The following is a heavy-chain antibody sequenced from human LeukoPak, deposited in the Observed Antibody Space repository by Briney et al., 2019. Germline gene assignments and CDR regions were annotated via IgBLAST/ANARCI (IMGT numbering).Heavy chain of an antibody. Sequence: GGSLRLSCAASGFTFSSYGMHWVRQAPGKGLEWVAVIWYDGSNKYYADSVKGRFTISRDNSKNTLYLQMNSLRAEDTAVYYCARGGIVVVPAAIGAFDIWGQGTMATVSS. V-gene: IGHV3-33*01. CDR1: GFTFSSYG. CDR2: IWYDGSNK. J-gene: IGHJ3*02. CDR3: ARGGIVVVPAAIGAFDI. D-gene: IGHD2-2*01.